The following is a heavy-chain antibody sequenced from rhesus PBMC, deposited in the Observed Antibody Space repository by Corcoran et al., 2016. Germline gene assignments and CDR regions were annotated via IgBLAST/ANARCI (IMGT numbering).Heavy chain of an antibody. CDR2: IYGNIAGT. CDR3: AREEYNIWTGLDS. CDR1: GGSISGYY. Sequence: QLQLQESGPGLVKPSETLSLTCAVSGGSISGYYWSLIRQSPGKGLEWIGNIYGNIAGTNYNPSLKSRVTISKDSSKNQFSLKLSSVTAADTAVYYCAREEYNIWTGLDSWGQGVVVTVSS. D-gene: IGHD3-3*01. J-gene: IGHJ6*01. V-gene: IGHV4-81*01.